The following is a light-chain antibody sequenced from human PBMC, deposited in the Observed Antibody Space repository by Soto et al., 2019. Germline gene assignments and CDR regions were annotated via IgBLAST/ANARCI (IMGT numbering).Light chain of an antibody. CDR1: SSDVGGYNY. CDR2: DVN. V-gene: IGLV2-14*01. J-gene: IGLJ1*01. CDR3: SSYTSDSTYV. Sequence: QSALTQPASVSWSPGQSITISCTGTSSDVGGYNYVSWYQEHPSKAPKLMIYDVNNRPSGVSNRFSGSKSGNTASLTISGLQAEDEADYYCSSYTSDSTYVFGTGTKVTVL.